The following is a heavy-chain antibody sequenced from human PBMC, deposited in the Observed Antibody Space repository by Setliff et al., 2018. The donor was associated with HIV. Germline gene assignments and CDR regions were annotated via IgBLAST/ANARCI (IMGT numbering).Heavy chain of an antibody. CDR1: GDSIRGHG. CDR3: ARPVSKYFYGMDV. Sequence: PSETLSLTCTVSGDSIRGHGGSWIRQPPGKGLEWIGTLYHSGSPIYNSSLKSRVTTSGDPSNNQLSLSLSSVTAADTAVYYCARPVSKYFYGMDVWGLGTTVTVSS. J-gene: IGHJ6*02. V-gene: IGHV4-59*11. CDR2: LYHSGSP.